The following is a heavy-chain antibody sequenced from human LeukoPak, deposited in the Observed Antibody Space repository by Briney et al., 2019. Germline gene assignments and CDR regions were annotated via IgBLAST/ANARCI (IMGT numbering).Heavy chain of an antibody. J-gene: IGHJ6*03. CDR1: GYTFTDYY. Sequence: ASVKVSCKASGYTFTDYYVRWLQQAPGKGLEWMGHVDPESGQTTYAKDFQDRLLITADTSTDTAYMELSGLRSEDTALYYCAIGPYYHLDVWGKGATITVSS. CDR3: AIGPYYHLDV. V-gene: IGHV1-69-2*01. CDR2: VDPESGQT.